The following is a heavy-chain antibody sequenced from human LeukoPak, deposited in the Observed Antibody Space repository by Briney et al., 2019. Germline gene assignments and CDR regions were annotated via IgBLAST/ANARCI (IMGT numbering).Heavy chain of an antibody. CDR1: GFTFSSYA. V-gene: IGHV3-23*01. D-gene: IGHD3-22*01. CDR3: AKDRRYYDSSGYFDY. Sequence: PGGSLRLSCAASGFTFSSYAMSWVRQAPGKGLEWVSAISGSGGSTYYADSVKGRFTISRDNSKNTLYLQMNSLRAEDTAVYCCAKDRRYYDSSGYFDYWGQGTLVTVSS. CDR2: ISGSGGST. J-gene: IGHJ4*02.